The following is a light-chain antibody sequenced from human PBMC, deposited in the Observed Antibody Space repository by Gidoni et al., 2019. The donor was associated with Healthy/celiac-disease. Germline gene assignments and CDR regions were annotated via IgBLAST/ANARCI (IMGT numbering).Light chain of an antibody. J-gene: IGKJ1*01. V-gene: IGKV3-20*01. CDR2: GAS. CDR1: QSVSSSD. CDR3: QQYGSSPRT. Sequence: EIVLTQSPGTLSLSPGERPTLPCRASQSVSSSDLAWYQQKPGQAPRLLIYGASSRATGIPDRFSGSGSGTDFTLTISRLEPEDFAVYYCQQYGSSPRTFGQGTKVEIK.